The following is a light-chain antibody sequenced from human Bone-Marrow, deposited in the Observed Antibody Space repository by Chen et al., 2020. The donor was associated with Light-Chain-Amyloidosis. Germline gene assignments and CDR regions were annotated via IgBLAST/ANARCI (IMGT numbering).Light chain of an antibody. V-gene: IGLV3-25*03. Sequence: SYELTQPPSVSVSPGQTARLTCSGDDLPTKYAYWYQQKPGQAPVLVIHRDTERPSGISERFSGSSSGTTATLTISGVQAEDKADYHCQSADSSGTYEVIFGGGTKLTVL. J-gene: IGLJ2*01. CDR2: RDT. CDR1: DLPTKY. CDR3: QSADSSGTYEVI.